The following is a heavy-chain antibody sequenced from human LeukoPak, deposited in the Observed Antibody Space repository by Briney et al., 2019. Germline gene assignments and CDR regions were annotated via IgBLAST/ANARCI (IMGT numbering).Heavy chain of an antibody. J-gene: IGHJ4*02. Sequence: GGSLRLSCAVSGVTVSSNYWTWVRQAPGKGLEWVAILYSGGYAYYADSEKDRFSISRDTPKNTLYLQMDSLRAEDTAVYYCASLRWLVPFYWGQGSLVTVSS. V-gene: IGHV3-66*01. CDR2: LYSGGYA. CDR3: ASLRWLVPFY. CDR1: GVTVSSNY. D-gene: IGHD6-19*01.